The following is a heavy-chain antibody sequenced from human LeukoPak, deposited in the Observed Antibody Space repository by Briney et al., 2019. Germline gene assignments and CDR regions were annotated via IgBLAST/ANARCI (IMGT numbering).Heavy chain of an antibody. J-gene: IGHJ5*01. V-gene: IGHV3-66*04. CDR3: AKPISGGLAVTADWFHP. Sequence: GGSLRLSCAASGFTLSSNYMSWVRQAPGKGVEWVSVIYSGGSTYYADSVKGRFTFSRDNSKNTLYLQVNTLRADDTATYYCAKPISGGLAVTADWFHPWGQGTLVVVS. CDR2: IYSGGST. D-gene: IGHD6-19*01. CDR1: GFTLSSNY.